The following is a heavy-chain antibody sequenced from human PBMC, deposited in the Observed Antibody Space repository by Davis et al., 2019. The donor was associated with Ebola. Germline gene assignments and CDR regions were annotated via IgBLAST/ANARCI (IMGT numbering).Heavy chain of an antibody. D-gene: IGHD2-8*01. CDR1: GFTFDDYA. CDR3: ARDREILYVYGMDV. Sequence: PGGSLRLSCAASGFTFDDYAMHWVRQAPGKGLEWLSYISTSSRTIYYADSVKGRFTISRDNAKNSLYLQMNSLRDEDTAVYYCARDREILYVYGMDVWGKGTTVTVSS. J-gene: IGHJ6*04. V-gene: IGHV3-48*02. CDR2: ISTSSRTI.